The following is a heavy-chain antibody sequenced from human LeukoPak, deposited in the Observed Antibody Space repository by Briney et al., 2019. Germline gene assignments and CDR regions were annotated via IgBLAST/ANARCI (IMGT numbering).Heavy chain of an antibody. J-gene: IGHJ4*02. Sequence: TSETLSLTCAVYGGSFSGYYWSWIRQPPGKGLEWIGEINHSGSTNYNPSLKSRVTISVDTSKNQFSLKLSSVTAADTAVYYCARSASYSSSPIDYWGQGTLVTVSS. D-gene: IGHD6-13*01. CDR1: GGSFSGYY. CDR3: ARSASYSSSPIDY. V-gene: IGHV4-34*01. CDR2: INHSGST.